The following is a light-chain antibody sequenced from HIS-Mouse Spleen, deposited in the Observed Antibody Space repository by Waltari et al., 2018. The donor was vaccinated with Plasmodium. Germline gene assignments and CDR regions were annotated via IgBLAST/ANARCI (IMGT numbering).Light chain of an antibody. Sequence: IALTQSPATLSLSPGERATLSCRASQSVSSYLAWYQQKPGQAPRLLIYYASNRAPGIPARFSGSGSGTDFTLTISSLEPEDFAVYYCQQRSNWPRVLTFGGGTKVEIK. CDR1: QSVSSY. V-gene: IGKV3-11*01. CDR2: YAS. CDR3: QQRSNWPRVLT. J-gene: IGKJ4*01.